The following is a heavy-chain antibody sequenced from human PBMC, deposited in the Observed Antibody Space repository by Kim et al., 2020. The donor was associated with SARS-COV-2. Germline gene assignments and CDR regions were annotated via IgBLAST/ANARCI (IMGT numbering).Heavy chain of an antibody. J-gene: IGHJ4*02. Sequence: GGSLRLSCAASGFTFSSYAMHWVRQAPGKGLEWVAVISYDGSNKYYADSVKGRFTISRDNSKNTLYLQMNSLRAEDTAVYYCARVIKPYYYGSGRCNYFDYWGQGTLVTVSS. V-gene: IGHV3-30*04. CDR2: ISYDGSNK. D-gene: IGHD3-10*01. CDR1: GFTFSSYA. CDR3: ARVIKPYYYGSGRCNYFDY.